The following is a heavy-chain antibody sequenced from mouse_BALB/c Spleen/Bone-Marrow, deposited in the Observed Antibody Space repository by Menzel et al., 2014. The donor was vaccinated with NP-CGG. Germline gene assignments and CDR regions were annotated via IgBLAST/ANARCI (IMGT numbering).Heavy chain of an antibody. J-gene: IGHJ1*01. V-gene: IGHV14-3*02. CDR1: GFNIKDTY. D-gene: IGHD2-2*01. Sequence: EVQLQQSGAELVKPGASVKLSCTASGFNIKDTYIHWVMQRPEQGLAWIGRIDPASGDTKFDPKFRGKATITADTSPNTAYLQVTSLTSEDTAVYYCARVNPWYFDVWGAGTTVTVSS. CDR3: ARVNPWYFDV. CDR2: IDPASGDT.